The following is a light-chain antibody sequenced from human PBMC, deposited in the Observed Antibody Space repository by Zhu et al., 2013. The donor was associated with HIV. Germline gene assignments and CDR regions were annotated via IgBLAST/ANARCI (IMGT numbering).Light chain of an antibody. CDR3: QQYYATPCS. Sequence: DIQMTQSPSPLSASVGDRVTITCRASHNIRRFLNWYQQKPGKAPNLLIYAASNLHSGVPSRFSGGGSGTDFTLTISSLQPEDFAIYYCQQYYATPCSFGQGTRLEIK. CDR1: HNIRRF. CDR2: AAS. V-gene: IGKV1-39*01. J-gene: IGKJ2*04.